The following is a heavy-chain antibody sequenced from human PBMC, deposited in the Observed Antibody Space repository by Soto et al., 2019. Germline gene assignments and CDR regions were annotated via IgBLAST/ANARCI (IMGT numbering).Heavy chain of an antibody. D-gene: IGHD2-15*01. J-gene: IGHJ4*02. CDR1: GFTFRSYN. CDR2: ISSSSSYI. V-gene: IGHV3-21*01. Sequence: EVQLVESGGGLVKPGGSLRLSCAASGFTFRSYNMNWVRQAPGKGLEWVSYISSSSSYISYADSVKGRFTISRDNAKNSLYLQMNSLRAEDTAVYYCARDCSGGSCDSGGPPIDYGGQGTLVTVSS. CDR3: ARDCSGGSCDSGGPPIDY.